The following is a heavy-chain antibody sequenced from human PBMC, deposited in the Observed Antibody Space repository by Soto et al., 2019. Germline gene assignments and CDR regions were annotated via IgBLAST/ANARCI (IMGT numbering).Heavy chain of an antibody. CDR3: ARAYDYGGNSDY. D-gene: IGHD4-17*01. CDR2: TSSYNGYT. CDR1: GYTFITYG. Sequence: QVQLVQSGAEVKKPGASLMVSCKTSGYTFITYGISWVRQAPGQGLEWMGWTSSYNGYTKYAQKFQGRATMTTDTSTSTAYMELRSLRSDDTAVYYCARAYDYGGNSDYWGQGTLVTVSS. J-gene: IGHJ4*02. V-gene: IGHV1-18*04.